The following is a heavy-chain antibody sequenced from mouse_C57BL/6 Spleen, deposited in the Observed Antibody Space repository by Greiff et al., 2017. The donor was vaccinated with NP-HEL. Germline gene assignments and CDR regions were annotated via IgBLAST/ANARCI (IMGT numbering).Heavy chain of an antibody. V-gene: IGHV1-61*01. J-gene: IGHJ4*01. CDR2: IYPSDSET. CDR3: AREAYYSNGYYAMDY. Sequence: QVQLQQPGAELVRPGSSVKLSCKASGYTFTSYWMDWVKQRPGQGLEWIGNIYPSDSETHYNQKFKDKATLTVDKSSSTAYRQLSSLTSEDSAVYYCAREAYYSNGYYAMDYWGQGTSVTVSS. D-gene: IGHD2-5*01. CDR1: GYTFTSYW.